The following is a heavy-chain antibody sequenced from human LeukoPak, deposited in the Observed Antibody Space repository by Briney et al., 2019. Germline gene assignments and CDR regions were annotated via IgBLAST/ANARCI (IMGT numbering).Heavy chain of an antibody. CDR2: IYYSGST. Sequence: PSETLSLTCTVSGGSISSSNYYWGWIRQPPGKGLEWIGSIYYSGSTYYNPSLKSRVTISVDTSKNQFSLKLSSVTAADTAVYYCARRLSGSLDYWGQGTLVTVSS. CDR3: ARRLSGSLDY. CDR1: GGSISSSNYY. J-gene: IGHJ4*02. V-gene: IGHV4-39*01. D-gene: IGHD3-16*01.